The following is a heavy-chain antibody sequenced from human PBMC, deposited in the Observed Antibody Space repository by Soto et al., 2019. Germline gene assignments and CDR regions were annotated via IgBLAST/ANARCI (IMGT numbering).Heavy chain of an antibody. Sequence: QVQLQESGPGLVKPSGTLSLTCAVSGGSISTSNWWAWVRQSPGKGLEWLGEVYHSGDTNYNPSLKSRVTVSVDYPKNQFSLNLTSVTAADTAVYFFARSRYFDWLPLDSWGQGTLVTVSS. D-gene: IGHD3-9*01. CDR3: ARSRYFDWLPLDS. CDR2: VYHSGDT. J-gene: IGHJ4*02. V-gene: IGHV4-4*02. CDR1: GGSISTSNW.